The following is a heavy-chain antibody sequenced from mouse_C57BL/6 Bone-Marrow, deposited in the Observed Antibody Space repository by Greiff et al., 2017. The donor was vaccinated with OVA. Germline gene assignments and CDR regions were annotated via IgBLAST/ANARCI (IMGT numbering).Heavy chain of an antibody. J-gene: IGHJ1*03. V-gene: IGHV1-81*01. CDR3: EGITTVPYWYFDV. Sequence: QVQLQQSGAELARPGASVKLSCKASGYTFTSYGISWVTQRTGQGLEWIGEIYPRSGNTYYHEKFKGKATLTADKSSSTAYMELRSLTSEDSAVYFCEGITTVPYWYFDVWGTGTTVTVSS. CDR2: IYPRSGNT. CDR1: GYTFTSYG. D-gene: IGHD1-1*01.